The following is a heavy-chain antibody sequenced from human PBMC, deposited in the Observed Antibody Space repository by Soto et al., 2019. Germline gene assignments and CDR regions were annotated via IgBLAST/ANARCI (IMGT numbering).Heavy chain of an antibody. CDR1: GYTFTSYG. J-gene: IGHJ4*02. V-gene: IGHV1-18*01. D-gene: IGHD2-15*01. CDR3: VVAAQPYYFDY. CDR2: ISAYNGNT. Sequence: QVQLVQSGAEVKKPGASVKVSCKASGYTFTSYGISWVRQAPGQGLEWMGWISAYNGNTNYAQKLQGRVTMTTDTSTSTAYVERMSLRSDDTAVYYWVVAAQPYYFDYWGQGTLVTVSS.